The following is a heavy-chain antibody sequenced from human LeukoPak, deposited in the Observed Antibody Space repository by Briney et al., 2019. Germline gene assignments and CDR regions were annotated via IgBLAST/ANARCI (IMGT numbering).Heavy chain of an antibody. CDR2: IFYSGST. CDR1: GGSFSGYY. CDR3: AKSNGYGLIDI. Sequence: PSETLSLTCAVYGGSFSGYYWSWIRQPPGKGLEWIGDIFYSGSTYYGPSLKSRLTISLDTSRNQFSLKLNSVTAADTAVYYCAKSNGYGLIDIWGQGTMVTVSS. J-gene: IGHJ3*02. V-gene: IGHV4-34*12. D-gene: IGHD3-10*01.